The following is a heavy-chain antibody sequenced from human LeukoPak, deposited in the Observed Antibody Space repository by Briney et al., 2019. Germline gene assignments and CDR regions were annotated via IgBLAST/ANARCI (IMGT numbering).Heavy chain of an antibody. CDR3: ARATQYSSGWYYYYYGMDV. CDR1: GYTFTSYG. J-gene: IGHJ6*02. V-gene: IGHV1-18*01. CDR2: ISAYNGNT. D-gene: IGHD6-19*01. Sequence: GASVKVPCKASGYTFTSYGISWVRQAPGQGLEWMGWISAYNGNTNYAQKLQGRVTMTTDTSTSTAYMELRSLRSDDTAVYYCARATQYSSGWYYYYYGMDVWGQGTTVTVSS.